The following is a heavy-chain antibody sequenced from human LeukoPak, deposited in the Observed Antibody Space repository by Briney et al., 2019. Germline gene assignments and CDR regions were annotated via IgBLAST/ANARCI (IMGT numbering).Heavy chain of an antibody. D-gene: IGHD3-16*01. CDR2: INHSGST. CDR1: GGSFSGYY. Sequence: SETLSLTCAVHGGSFSGYYWSWIRQPPGKGLEWIGEINHSGSTNYNPSLKSRVTISVDTSKNQFSLKLSSVTAADTAVYYCARGGGRPMDYWGQGTLVTVSS. CDR3: ARGGGRPMDY. V-gene: IGHV4-34*01. J-gene: IGHJ4*02.